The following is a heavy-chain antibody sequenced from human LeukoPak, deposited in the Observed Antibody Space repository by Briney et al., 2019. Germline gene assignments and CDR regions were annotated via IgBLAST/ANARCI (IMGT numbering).Heavy chain of an antibody. CDR2: ISSSSSYI. J-gene: IGHJ4*02. D-gene: IGHD2-15*01. CDR3: ARGVGGGGETVPFDY. Sequence: KAGGSLRLSCAASGFTFSSYWMSWICQAPGKGVEWVSSISSSSSYIYYADSVKGRFTISRDNAKNSLYLQMNSLRAEDTAVYYCARGVGGGGETVPFDYWGQGTLVTVSS. CDR1: GFTFSSYW. V-gene: IGHV3-21*01.